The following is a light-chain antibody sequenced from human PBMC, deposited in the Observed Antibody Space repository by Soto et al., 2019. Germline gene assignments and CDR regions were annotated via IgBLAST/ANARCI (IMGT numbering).Light chain of an antibody. V-gene: IGLV1-44*01. Sequence: QSVLTQPPSASGTPGQRVTISCSGSSSNVGSNAVNWYQHLPGTAPKLLIFYNHQRPSGVPDRFSGSKSGTSASLAISGLLSEDEAEYYCAVWDDSLNGNYVFGTGTKVTVL. CDR3: AVWDDSLNGNYV. J-gene: IGLJ1*01. CDR1: SSNVGSNA. CDR2: YNH.